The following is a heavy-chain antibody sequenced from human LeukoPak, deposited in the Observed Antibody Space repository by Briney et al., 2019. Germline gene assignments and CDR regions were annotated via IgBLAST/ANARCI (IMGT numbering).Heavy chain of an antibody. CDR1: GFTFSSYN. J-gene: IGHJ4*02. V-gene: IGHV3-48*01. D-gene: IGHD6-13*01. CDR2: ISNSGSSI. CDR3: ARSLPYGTTWYGRSDF. Sequence: GGSLRLSCAASGFTFSSYNMNWVRQAPGKGLEWVSYISNSGSSIYYAGSVEGRFTVSRDNAKTSLYLQMNSLRAEDTAIYYCARSLPYGTTWYGRSDFWGQGTLVTVSS.